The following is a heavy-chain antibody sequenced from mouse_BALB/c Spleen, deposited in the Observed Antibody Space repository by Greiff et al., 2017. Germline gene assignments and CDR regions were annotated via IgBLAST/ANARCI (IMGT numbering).Heavy chain of an antibody. V-gene: IGHV5-9*03. CDR1: GFTFSSYT. Sequence: RVESGGGLVKPGGSLKLSCAASGFTFSSYTMSWVRQTPEKRLEWVATISSGGGNTYYPDSVKGRFTISRDNAKNNLYLQMSSLRSEDTALYYCARYSGNSYYFDYWGQGTTLTVSS. CDR2: ISSGGGNT. D-gene: IGHD1-3*01. J-gene: IGHJ2*01. CDR3: ARYSGNSYYFDY.